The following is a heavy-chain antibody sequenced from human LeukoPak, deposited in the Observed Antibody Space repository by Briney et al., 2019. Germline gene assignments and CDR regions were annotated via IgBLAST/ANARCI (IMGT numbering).Heavy chain of an antibody. CDR1: GFTFSSYS. CDR2: ISSSSSTI. J-gene: IGHJ4*02. Sequence: PGGSLRLSCAASGFTFSSYSMNWVRQAPGKGLEWVSYISSSSSTIYYADSVKGRFTISRDNAKNSLYLQMNSLRAEDTAVYYCARDSTRPLGNQDYWGQGTLVTVSS. D-gene: IGHD2/OR15-2a*01. V-gene: IGHV3-48*01. CDR3: ARDSTRPLGNQDY.